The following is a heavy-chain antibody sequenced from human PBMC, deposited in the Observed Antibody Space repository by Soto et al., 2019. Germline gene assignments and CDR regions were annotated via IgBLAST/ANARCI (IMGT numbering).Heavy chain of an antibody. CDR2: ISADGSDK. CDR1: GFTFSDFG. J-gene: IGHJ4*02. CDR3: AQGTAVARQHFAN. Sequence: QVQLVESGGGVVQPKRSLRLSCATSGFTFSDFGMHWVRQAPGKGLEWVAAISADGSDKYYPGSVQGRFTISRDNTKNALYLQMNSLRTGDTAIYYCAQGTAVARQHFANWGQGTLVTVSS. D-gene: IGHD6-19*01. V-gene: IGHV3-30*18.